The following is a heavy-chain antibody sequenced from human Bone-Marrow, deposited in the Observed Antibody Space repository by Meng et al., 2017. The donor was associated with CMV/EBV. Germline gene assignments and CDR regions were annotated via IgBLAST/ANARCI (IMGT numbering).Heavy chain of an antibody. CDR3: ARDFGNNTYYDFWSGYYSSFGYYYGMVV. Sequence: ASVKVSCKASGYTFTSYYMHWVRQAPGQGLEWMGIINPSGGSTSYAQKFQGRVTMTRDTSTSTVYMELSSLRSEDTAVYYCARDFGNNTYYDFWSGYYSSFGYYYGMVVWGQGTTVTVSS. D-gene: IGHD3-3*01. V-gene: IGHV1-46*01. J-gene: IGHJ6*02. CDR1: GYTFTSYY. CDR2: INPSGGST.